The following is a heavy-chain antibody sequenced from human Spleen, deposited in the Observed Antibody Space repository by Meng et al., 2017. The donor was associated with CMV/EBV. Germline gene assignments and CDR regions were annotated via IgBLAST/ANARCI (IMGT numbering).Heavy chain of an antibody. V-gene: IGHV3-13*01. J-gene: IGHJ4*02. CDR3: AKCSSTSCRYFDY. CDR2: IGSAGDR. D-gene: IGHD2-2*01. Sequence: GESLKISCAASGFSFSSHDMHWVRQTPGKGLEWVSSIGSAGDRYYAGSVKGRFTISRENAKNSFSLQMNSLRAEDTALYYCAKCSSTSCRYFDYWGQGTLVTVSS. CDR1: GFSFSSHD.